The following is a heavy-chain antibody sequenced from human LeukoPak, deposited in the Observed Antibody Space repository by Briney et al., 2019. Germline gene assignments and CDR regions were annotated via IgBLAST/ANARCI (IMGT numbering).Heavy chain of an antibody. V-gene: IGHV4-34*01. CDR2: INHGGTT. D-gene: IGHD4-23*01. J-gene: IGHJ4*02. Sequence: SETLSLTCAVTGGSFFGYHRKWIRQPPGKGLEWIGEINHGGTTNYNPSLESRVTISVDPSKNQFSLKLRSVTAADTAVYFCARDPTTVVNLPYYFDDWGQGTLVTVSS. CDR3: ARDPTTVVNLPYYFDD. CDR1: GGSFFGYH.